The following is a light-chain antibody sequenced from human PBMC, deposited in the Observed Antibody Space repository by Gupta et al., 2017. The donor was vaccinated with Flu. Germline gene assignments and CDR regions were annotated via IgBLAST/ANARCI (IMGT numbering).Light chain of an antibody. J-gene: IGKJ2*01. Sequence: EIVLTQSPGTLSLSPGARATLSCRASQSVTNNLLTWSQQKPGQVPRLLIYGASSSGTGIPVRFSGSGTGIAFTLSILRLEPVAFAVYYCYLRCTSVYTFGQGTKLEIK. CDR3: YLRCTSVYT. CDR2: GAS. V-gene: IGKV3-20*01. CDR1: QSVTNNL.